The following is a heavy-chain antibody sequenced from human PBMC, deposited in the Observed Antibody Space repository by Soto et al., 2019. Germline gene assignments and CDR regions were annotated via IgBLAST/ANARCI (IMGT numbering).Heavy chain of an antibody. CDR1: GFIFSNYA. V-gene: IGHV3-23*01. CDR3: AQGFLLGGNYDLDY. J-gene: IGHJ4*02. D-gene: IGHD4-4*01. CDR2: ISSSGGTT. Sequence: EVQLLDSGGGLVQPGGSLRLSCAASGFIFSNYAMNWVRQAPGKGLEWVSVISSSGGTTDYTDSVKGRFTIPRDNSRNARDWPEGKPRTEAPAVFYWAQGFLLGGNYDLDYWGPGTLVTVST.